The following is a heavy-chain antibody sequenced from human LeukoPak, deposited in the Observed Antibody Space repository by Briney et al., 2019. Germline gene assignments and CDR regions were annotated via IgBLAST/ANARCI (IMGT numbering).Heavy chain of an antibody. CDR1: GGSISSYY. CDR2: IYYSGST. CDR3: ARLGSGSYRVGAWGYYYYGMDV. D-gene: IGHD3-10*01. Sequence: SETLSLTCTVSGGSISSYYWSWIRQPPGKGLEWIGYIYYSGSTNYNPSLKSRVTISVDTSKNQFSLKLSSVTAADTAVYYCARLGSGSYRVGAWGYYYYGMDVWGQGTTVTVSS. J-gene: IGHJ6*02. V-gene: IGHV4-59*12.